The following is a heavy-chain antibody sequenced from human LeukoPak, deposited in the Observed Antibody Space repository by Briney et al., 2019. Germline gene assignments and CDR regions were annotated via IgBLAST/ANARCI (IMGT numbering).Heavy chain of an antibody. D-gene: IGHD4-17*01. CDR2: IYYSGST. CDR1: GGSISSYY. Sequence: SETLSLTCTVSGGSISSYYWSWIRQPPGKGLEWIGYIYYSGSTNYNPSLKSRVTISVDTSKNQFSLKLSSVTAADTAVYYCARFIYGETGLNWFDPWGQGTLVTVSS. J-gene: IGHJ5*02. V-gene: IGHV4-59*01. CDR3: ARFIYGETGLNWFDP.